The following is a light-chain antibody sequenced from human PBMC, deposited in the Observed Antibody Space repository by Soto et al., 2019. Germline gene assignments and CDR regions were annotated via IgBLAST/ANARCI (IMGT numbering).Light chain of an antibody. CDR1: TSNIGAGYN. V-gene: IGLV1-40*01. CDR3: QSYDFSLSGVV. CDR2: DNS. Sequence: QSVLTQPPSVSGAPGQRVTISSTGSTSNIGAGYNVHWYQHLPGTAPKLLIYDNSNRPSGVPDRFSGSKSGTSASLAITGLQAEDEADYYCQSYDFSLSGVVFGGGTKVTVL. J-gene: IGLJ2*01.